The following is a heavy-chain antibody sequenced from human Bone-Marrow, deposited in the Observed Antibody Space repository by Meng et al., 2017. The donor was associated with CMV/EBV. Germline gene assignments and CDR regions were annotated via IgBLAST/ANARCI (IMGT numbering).Heavy chain of an antibody. J-gene: IGHJ4*02. CDR2: INSDGSSR. Sequence: GESLKISCAASGFTFSSYEMNWVRQAPGEGLVWVSRINSDGSSRSYADSVKGRFTISRDNAKNTLFLQMNSLRAEDTAVFYCAREEFYYDSSGFYYYFDYWGQGTLVTVSS. CDR1: GFTFSSYE. D-gene: IGHD3-22*01. CDR3: AREEFYYDSSGFYYYFDY. V-gene: IGHV3-74*01.